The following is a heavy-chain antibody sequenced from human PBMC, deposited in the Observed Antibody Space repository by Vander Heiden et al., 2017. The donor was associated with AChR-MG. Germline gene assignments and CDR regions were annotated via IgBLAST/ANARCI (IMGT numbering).Heavy chain of an antibody. J-gene: IGHJ4*02. Sequence: EVQLVESGGGLVKPGGSLRLSCAASGFTFSSYSMNWVRQAAGKGLEWVSSISSSSSYIYYADAVKGRFTISRDNAKNSLYLQMNSLRAEDTAVYYCARGYQWELMYWGQGTLVTVSS. CDR3: ARGYQWELMY. V-gene: IGHV3-21*01. D-gene: IGHD1-26*01. CDR1: GFTFSSYS. CDR2: ISSSSSYI.